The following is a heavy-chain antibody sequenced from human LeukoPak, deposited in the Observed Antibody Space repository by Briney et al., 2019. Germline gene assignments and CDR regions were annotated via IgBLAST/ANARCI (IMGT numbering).Heavy chain of an antibody. V-gene: IGHV3-23*01. CDR1: GFTFSSYA. CDR2: ISGSGGST. CDR3: AKLAKYSSSSRGDY. Sequence: GGSLRLSCAASGFTFSSYAMSWVRQAPGKGLEWVSVISGSGGSTYYADSVKGRFTISRDNSKNTLYLQMNSLRAEDTAVYYCAKLAKYSSSSRGDYWGQGTLVTVSS. D-gene: IGHD6-6*01. J-gene: IGHJ4*02.